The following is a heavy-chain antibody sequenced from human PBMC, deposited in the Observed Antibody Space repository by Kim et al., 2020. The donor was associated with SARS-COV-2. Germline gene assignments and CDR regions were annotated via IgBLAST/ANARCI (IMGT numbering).Heavy chain of an antibody. Sequence: SETLSLTCTVSGGSISSYYWSWIRQPPGKGLEWIGYIYYSGSTNYNPSLKSRVTISVDTSKNQFSLKLSSVTAADTAVYYCERVGNWYSSGWSYFDYWGQGTLVTVSS. D-gene: IGHD6-19*01. CDR2: IYYSGST. CDR3: ERVGNWYSSGWSYFDY. J-gene: IGHJ4*02. V-gene: IGHV4-59*01. CDR1: GGSISSYY.